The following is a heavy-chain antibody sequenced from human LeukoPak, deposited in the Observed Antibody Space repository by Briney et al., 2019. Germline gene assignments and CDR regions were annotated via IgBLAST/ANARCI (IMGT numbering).Heavy chain of an antibody. CDR2: LIGSSGST. CDR3: AKGAYDYVEIGYFDS. V-gene: IGHV3-23*01. Sequence: GGSLRLSCAASGFTSTNYAMNWVRQAPGKGLEWVSVLIGSSGSTDYADSVKGRFTISRDNSKNTLFLQMNSLRAEDTAIYYCAKGAYDYVEIGYFDSWGQGTLVTVSS. D-gene: IGHD5-12*01. J-gene: IGHJ4*02. CDR1: GFTSTNYA.